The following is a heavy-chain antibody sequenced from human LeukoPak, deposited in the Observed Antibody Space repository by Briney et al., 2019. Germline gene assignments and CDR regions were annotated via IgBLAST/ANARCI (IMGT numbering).Heavy chain of an antibody. D-gene: IGHD4-23*01. CDR3: ARESRGTYGGNFD. Sequence: ASVKVSCKASGGAFSSYAISWVRQAPGQGLEWMGGIIPIFGTANYAQKFQGRVTITTDESTSTAYMELSSLRSEDTAVYYCARESRGTYGGNFDWGQGTLVTVSS. J-gene: IGHJ4*02. V-gene: IGHV1-69*05. CDR1: GGAFSSYA. CDR2: IIPIFGTA.